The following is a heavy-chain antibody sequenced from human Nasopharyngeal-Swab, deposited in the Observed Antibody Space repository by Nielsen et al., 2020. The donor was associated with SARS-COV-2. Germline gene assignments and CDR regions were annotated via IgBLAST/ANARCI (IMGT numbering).Heavy chain of an antibody. CDR1: GYTFSRND. J-gene: IGHJ5*02. D-gene: IGHD3-16*01. CDR3: ARGAFGLGHSWFDP. Sequence: VKVSCKSSGYTFSRNDINWVRQATGQGLEWMGWMNPKSGDVGYAQKFQGRVTMTRNTSTTTAYMELSSLRHEDTAVYYCARGAFGLGHSWFDPWGQGTLVTVSS. CDR2: MNPKSGDV. V-gene: IGHV1-8*01.